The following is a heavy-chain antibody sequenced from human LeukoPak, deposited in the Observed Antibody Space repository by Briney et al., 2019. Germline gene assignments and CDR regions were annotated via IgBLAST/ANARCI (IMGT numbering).Heavy chain of an antibody. Sequence: GGSLRLSCAASGFTFRNFGMHWVRQAQGKGLEWVAVIHYDGNKKYYADSVKGRFTISKDNSKNTLYMQMNSLRAEDTAVYYCARILGNGYSAEFWGQGTLVTVSS. V-gene: IGHV3-33*01. D-gene: IGHD3-22*01. CDR1: GFTFRNFG. J-gene: IGHJ4*02. CDR2: IHYDGNKK. CDR3: ARILGNGYSAEF.